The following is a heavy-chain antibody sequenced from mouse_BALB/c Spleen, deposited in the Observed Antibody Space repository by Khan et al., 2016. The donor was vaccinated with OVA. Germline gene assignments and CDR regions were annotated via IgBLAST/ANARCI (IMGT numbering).Heavy chain of an antibody. CDR2: IYPNDGGS. V-gene: IGHV1S29*02. Sequence: VQLQQSGPELVKPGASVKISCKASGYTFSDYNMDWVKQSHGKRLEWLGYIYPNDGGSGSNQKFKTKATLTVDMSSSTAYMELRSLTSEDSAVYYCVRSGYGSFAFWGQGTLVTVS. CDR3: VRSGYGSFAF. CDR1: GYTFSDYN. D-gene: IGHD1-2*01. J-gene: IGHJ3*01.